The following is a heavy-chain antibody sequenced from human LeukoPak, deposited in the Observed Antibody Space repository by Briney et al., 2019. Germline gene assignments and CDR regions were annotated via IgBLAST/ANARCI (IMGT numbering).Heavy chain of an antibody. Sequence: GESLKISCKGSGYSFTSYWISWVRQMPGKGLEWMGRIDPSDSYTNYSPSFQGHVTISADKSISTAYLQWSSLKASDTAMYYCARILWFGELSPSNIDYWGQGTLVTVSS. D-gene: IGHD3-10*01. V-gene: IGHV5-10-1*01. CDR1: GYSFTSYW. J-gene: IGHJ4*02. CDR3: ARILWFGELSPSNIDY. CDR2: IDPSDSYT.